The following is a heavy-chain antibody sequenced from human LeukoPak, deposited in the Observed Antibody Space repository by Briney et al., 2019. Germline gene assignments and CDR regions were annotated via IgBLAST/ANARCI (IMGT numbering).Heavy chain of an antibody. CDR1: GFTFSSHD. J-gene: IGHJ4*02. Sequence: GGSLRLSCAASGFTFSSHDMHWVRQPTGKGLEWVSVIGTAGNTYYTDSVKGRFTISRENAKNSLYPQMDNLRAEDTAVYYCARSKSYSSGRTDFDCWGQGTLVTVSS. CDR3: ARSKSYSSGRTDFDC. V-gene: IGHV3-13*01. D-gene: IGHD6-19*01. CDR2: IGTAGNT.